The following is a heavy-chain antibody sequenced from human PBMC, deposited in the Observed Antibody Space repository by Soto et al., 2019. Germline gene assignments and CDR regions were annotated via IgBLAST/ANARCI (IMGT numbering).Heavy chain of an antibody. CDR2: IYYSGST. V-gene: IGHV4-61*01. CDR3: ARDRYGDRYFDY. J-gene: IGHJ4*02. CDR1: GGSVSSGSYY. D-gene: IGHD4-17*01. Sequence: SETLSLTCTVSGGSVSSGSYYWSWIRQPPGKGLEWIGYIYYSGSTNYNPSLKSRVTISVDTSKNQFSLKLSSVTAADTAVYYCARDRYGDRYFDYWGQGTLVTVSS.